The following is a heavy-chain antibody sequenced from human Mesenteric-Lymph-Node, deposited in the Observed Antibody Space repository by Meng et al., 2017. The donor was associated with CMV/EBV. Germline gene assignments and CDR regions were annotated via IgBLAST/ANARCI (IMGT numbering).Heavy chain of an antibody. CDR2: IDPSDSYT. V-gene: IGHV5-10-1*01. J-gene: IGHJ4*02. D-gene: IGHD3-22*01. Sequence: KGSGYRFTSYWISWVRQMPGKGLEWMGRIDPSDSYTNYSPSFQGHVTISADKSISTAYLQWSGLKASDTAMYYCARVGYDTSGSPVDYWGQGTLVTVSS. CDR3: ARVGYDTSGSPVDY. CDR1: GYRFTSYW.